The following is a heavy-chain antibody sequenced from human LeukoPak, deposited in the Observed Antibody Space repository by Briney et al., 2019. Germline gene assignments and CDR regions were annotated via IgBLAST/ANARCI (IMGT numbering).Heavy chain of an antibody. CDR2: ISSTSSYI. CDR3: ARVEAVAGNWGGLDP. D-gene: IGHD6-19*01. CDR1: GFTFSSYS. Sequence: GGSLRLSGAASGFTFSSYSMNWVRQAPGKGLEWVSSISSTSSYIYYADSVKGRFTISRDNAKDSLFLQLNSLRAEDTAMYYCARVEAVAGNWGGLDPWGQGTLVTVSS. V-gene: IGHV3-21*01. J-gene: IGHJ5*02.